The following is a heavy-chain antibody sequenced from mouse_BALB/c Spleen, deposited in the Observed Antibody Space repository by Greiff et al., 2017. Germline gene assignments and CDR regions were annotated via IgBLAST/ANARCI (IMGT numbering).Heavy chain of an antibody. CDR1: GYAFSSSW. D-gene: IGHD5-2*01. Sequence: QVQLQQSGPELVKPGASVKISCKASGYAFSSSWMNWVKQRPGKGLEWIGRIYPGDGDTNYNGKFKGKATLTADKSSSTAYMQLSSLTSVDSAVYFCAREEYYFDVWGAGTTVTVSS. CDR3: AREEYYFDV. V-gene: IGHV1-82*01. CDR2: IYPGDGDT. J-gene: IGHJ1*01.